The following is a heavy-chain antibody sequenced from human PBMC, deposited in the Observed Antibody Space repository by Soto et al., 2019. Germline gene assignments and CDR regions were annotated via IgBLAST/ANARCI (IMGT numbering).Heavy chain of an antibody. CDR1: GFTFSSYA. Sequence: QVQLVESGGGVVQPGRSLRLSCAASGFTFSSYAMHWVRQAPGKGLEWVAVISYDGSNKYYADSVKGRFTISRDNSKNTLYLQMNSLRAEDTAVYYCARRPSGYWYYFDYWGQGTLFTVSS. CDR3: ARRPSGYWYYFDY. V-gene: IGHV3-30-3*01. J-gene: IGHJ4*02. D-gene: IGHD3-22*01. CDR2: ISYDGSNK.